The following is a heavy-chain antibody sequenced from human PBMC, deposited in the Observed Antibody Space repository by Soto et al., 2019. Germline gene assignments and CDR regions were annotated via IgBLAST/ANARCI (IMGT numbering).Heavy chain of an antibody. D-gene: IGHD3-16*01. CDR3: ARETLSYGSALDV. CDR1: VFRFDEYN. V-gene: IGHV3-43*01. CDR2: ITWNGANT. J-gene: IGHJ6*02. Sequence: LGESLKSSGAASVFRFDEYNIHWVRQAPGKGLEWVSLITWNGANTYYADSVKGRFTISRDGTTKSVSLQMTSLKREDTGLYYCARETLSYGSALDVWGQGTTVTVSS.